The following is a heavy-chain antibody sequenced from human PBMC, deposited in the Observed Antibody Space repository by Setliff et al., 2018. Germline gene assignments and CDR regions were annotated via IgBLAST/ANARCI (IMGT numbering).Heavy chain of an antibody. J-gene: IGHJ6*03. CDR2: IDWDDDK. V-gene: IGHV2-70*11. D-gene: IGHD1-7*01. CDR3: ARLTGTDYYYYYMDV. CDR1: GFSLSTSGMC. Sequence: SGPTLVNPTQTLTLTCTFSGFSLSTSGMCVSWIRQPPGKALEWLARIDWDDDKYYSTSLKTRLTISKDTSKNQVALTMTNMDPVDTATYYCARLTGTDYYYYYMDVWGKGTTVTVSS.